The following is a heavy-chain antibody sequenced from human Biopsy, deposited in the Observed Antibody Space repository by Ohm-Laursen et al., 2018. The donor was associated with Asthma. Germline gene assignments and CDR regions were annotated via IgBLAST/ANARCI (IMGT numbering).Heavy chain of an antibody. Sequence: TLSLTWTVSYGSITSGGYYWTWLRHHLGKGLEWVGFIYYSGSTYYNPSLKSRVSISIDTSKNQFSLKLSSVTAADTAVYYCARAQDYYDSRGYYRSFDYWGQGTLVTVSS. V-gene: IGHV4-31*02. CDR1: YGSITSGGYY. J-gene: IGHJ4*02. D-gene: IGHD3-22*01. CDR2: IYYSGST. CDR3: ARAQDYYDSRGYYRSFDY.